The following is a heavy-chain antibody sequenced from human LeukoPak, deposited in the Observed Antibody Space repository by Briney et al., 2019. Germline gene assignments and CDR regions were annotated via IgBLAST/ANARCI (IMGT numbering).Heavy chain of an antibody. D-gene: IGHD3-9*01. V-gene: IGHV3-9*01. CDR1: GFTFDDYA. CDR3: AKELSGYDILTGAFDY. CDR2: ISWNSGSI. J-gene: IGHJ4*02. Sequence: GGSLRLSCAASGFTFDDYAMHWVRQAPGKGLEWVSGISWNSGSIGYADSVKGRFTISRDNAKNSLYLQMNSLRAEDTAFYYCAKELSGYDILTGAFDYWGQGTLVTVSS.